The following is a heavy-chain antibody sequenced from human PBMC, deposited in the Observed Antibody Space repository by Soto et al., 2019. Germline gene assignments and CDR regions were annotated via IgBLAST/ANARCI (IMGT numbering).Heavy chain of an antibody. Sequence: PSEPLSLTCTVSGGSISISSYYWGWIRQPPGKGLEWIGSIYYSGSTYYNPSLKSRVTISVGTSKNQFSLKLSSVTAADTAVYYCARLSSTSPYYYYYYMDVWGKGTTVT. V-gene: IGHV4-39*01. CDR2: IYYSGST. J-gene: IGHJ6*03. CDR3: ARLSSTSPYYYYYYMDV. CDR1: GGSISISSYY. D-gene: IGHD2-2*01.